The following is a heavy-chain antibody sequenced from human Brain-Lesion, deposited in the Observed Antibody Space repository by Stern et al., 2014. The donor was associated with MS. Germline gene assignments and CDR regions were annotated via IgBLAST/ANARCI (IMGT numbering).Heavy chain of an antibody. CDR2: ISDDGRYK. CDR1: GFIFSDFG. Sequence: VQLVESGGGVVQPGRPLRISCEASGFIFSDFGMHWVRQAPGKGLEWVAAISDDGRYKHFEDSVKGRFTISRDNSRNPLYMDMNSLRAEDPALYYCVKDSQSLTYFFDYWGQGSPVTVSS. CDR3: VKDSQSLTYFFDY. V-gene: IGHV3-30*18. J-gene: IGHJ4*02. D-gene: IGHD2/OR15-2a*01.